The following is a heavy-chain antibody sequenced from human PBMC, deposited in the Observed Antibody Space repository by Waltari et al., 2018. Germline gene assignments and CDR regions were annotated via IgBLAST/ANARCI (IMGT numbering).Heavy chain of an antibody. CDR1: GFTFSKFG. Sequence: EVQLLESGGGLVQPGGSLRLSCAASGFTFSKFGINWVRQAPGKGPGWVSGISGSGDNADYADSVKGRFIVSTDNSKDTVHLQMNSLRAEDTAVYFCAKDFFTRGGEPLAFFDDWGQGTPVTV. D-gene: IGHD3-10*01. J-gene: IGHJ4*02. CDR2: ISGSGDNA. V-gene: IGHV3-23*01. CDR3: AKDFFTRGGEPLAFFDD.